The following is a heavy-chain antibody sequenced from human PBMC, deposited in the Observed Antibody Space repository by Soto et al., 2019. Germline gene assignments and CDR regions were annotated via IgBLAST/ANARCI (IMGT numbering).Heavy chain of an antibody. J-gene: IGHJ4*02. CDR2: IKTDGSST. D-gene: IGHD6-19*01. CDR1: GFTFSSNW. Sequence: EVQLVESGGGLVQPGGSLRLSCAASGFTFSSNWMHWVRQAPGKGLVWVSRIKTDGSSTTYAGSVKGRFTISRDNAQNTLYVQMNSLRAQDTTVYYCGGAPRVAGDDCYDCWGQGTPVTVPS. V-gene: IGHV3-74*01. CDR3: GGAPRVAGDDCYDC.